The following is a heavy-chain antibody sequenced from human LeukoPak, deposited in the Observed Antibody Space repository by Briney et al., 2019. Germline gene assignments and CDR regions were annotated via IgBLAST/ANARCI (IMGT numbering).Heavy chain of an antibody. J-gene: IGHJ6*02. CDR2: ISSSGSTI. CDR3: ARDSRCMLFCYNGMDV. V-gene: IGHV3-48*03. Sequence: GGSLRLPCAASGFTFSSYEMNWVRQAPGKGLEWVSYISSSGSTIYYADSVKGRFTISRDNAKNSLYLQMNSLRAEDTAVYYCARDSRCMLFCYNGMDVWGQGTTVTVSS. D-gene: IGHD2-8*01. CDR1: GFTFSSYE.